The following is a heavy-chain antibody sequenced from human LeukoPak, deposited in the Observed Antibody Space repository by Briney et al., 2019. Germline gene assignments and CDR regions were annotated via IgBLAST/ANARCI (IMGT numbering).Heavy chain of an antibody. CDR1: GGTFSSYA. J-gene: IGHJ4*02. D-gene: IGHD2-2*01. Sequence: ASVKVSCKASGGTFSSYAISWVRQAPGQRLEWMGWINAGNGNTKYSQEFQGRVTITRDTSASTAYMELSSLRSEDMAVYYCARGGVVPAAYFDYWGQGTLVTVSS. V-gene: IGHV1-3*03. CDR3: ARGGVVPAAYFDY. CDR2: INAGNGNT.